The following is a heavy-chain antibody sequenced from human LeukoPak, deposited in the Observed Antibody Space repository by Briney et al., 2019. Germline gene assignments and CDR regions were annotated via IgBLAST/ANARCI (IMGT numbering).Heavy chain of an antibody. J-gene: IGHJ4*02. CDR1: GGSISSSSYY. CDR3: ARGQPTYYYDSSGYYFSAPFDY. CDR2: IYYSGST. Sequence: SETLSLTCTVSGGSISSSSYYWGWIRQPPGKGLEWIGSIYYSGSTYYNPSLKSRVTISVDTSKNQFSLKLSSVTAADTAVYYCARGQPTYYYDSSGYYFSAPFDYWGQGTLVTVSS. D-gene: IGHD3-22*01. V-gene: IGHV4-39*07.